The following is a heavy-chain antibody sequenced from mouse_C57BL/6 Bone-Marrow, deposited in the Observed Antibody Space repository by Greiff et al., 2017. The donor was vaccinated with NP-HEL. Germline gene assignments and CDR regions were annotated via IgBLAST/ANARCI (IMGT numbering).Heavy chain of an antibody. CDR3: ARESNLWYFDV. V-gene: IGHV1-50*01. CDR1: GYTFTSYW. D-gene: IGHD2-5*01. Sequence: QVQLQQPGAELVKPGASVKLSCKASGYTFTSYWMQWVKQRPGQGLEWIGEIDPSDSYTNYNQKFKGKATLTVDTSSSTAYMQLSSLTSEDSAVYYGARESNLWYFDVWGTGTTVTVSS. CDR2: IDPSDSYT. J-gene: IGHJ1*03.